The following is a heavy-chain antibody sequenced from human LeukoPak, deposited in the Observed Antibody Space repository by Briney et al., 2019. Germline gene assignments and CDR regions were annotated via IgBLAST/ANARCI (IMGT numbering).Heavy chain of an antibody. J-gene: IGHJ4*02. CDR2: IGGSGDYT. CDR1: QFTFSYYA. Sequence: PGGSLRLSCSASQFTFSYYAMAWVRHPPGKGLEWVSGIGGSGDYTYYADSVKGRFTISRDNSKNTLYLQLHSLRVEDSAVYYCAKEIYAHGSHGFDYWGQGTLVTVSS. CDR3: AKEIYAHGSHGFDY. V-gene: IGHV3-23*01. D-gene: IGHD3-10*01.